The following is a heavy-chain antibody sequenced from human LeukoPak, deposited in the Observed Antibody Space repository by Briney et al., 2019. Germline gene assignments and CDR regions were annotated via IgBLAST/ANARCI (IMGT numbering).Heavy chain of an antibody. CDR1: GFTFSRFV. J-gene: IGHJ4*02. Sequence: GGSLRLSCSASGFTFSRFVMHWVRQAPGKGLEYVSAISSDGGSTYYADSVESRFIISRDNSKNTLYLQMNSLRVEDTAVYYCAPEGDGYILFDYWGQGTLVTVSS. V-gene: IGHV3-64*04. CDR3: APEGDGYILFDY. D-gene: IGHD5-24*01. CDR2: ISSDGGST.